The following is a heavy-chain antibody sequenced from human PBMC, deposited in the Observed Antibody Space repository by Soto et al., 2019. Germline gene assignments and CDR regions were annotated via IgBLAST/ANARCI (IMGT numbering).Heavy chain of an antibody. CDR1: GGSISSGGYS. Sequence: QLQLQESGSGLVKPSQTLSLTCAVSGGSISSGGYSWSWIRQPPGNGLEWIGYIYHSGSTYYNPSLKSRVIISVDRSKNQLSLKLSSVTAADTAVYYCARAGVVGATALDYWDQGTLVTVSS. CDR2: IYHSGST. CDR3: ARAGVVGATALDY. J-gene: IGHJ4*02. V-gene: IGHV4-30-2*01. D-gene: IGHD1-26*01.